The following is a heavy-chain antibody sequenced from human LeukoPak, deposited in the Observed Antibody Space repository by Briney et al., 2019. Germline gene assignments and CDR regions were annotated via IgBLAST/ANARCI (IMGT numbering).Heavy chain of an antibody. D-gene: IGHD4-17*01. V-gene: IGHV1-2*02. CDR3: ARPTHRLTVTTAIDY. J-gene: IGHJ4*02. Sequence: ASVKGSCKPSRYTFTGFYIHWVRQAPGQGLQWMGWINPKNGATKYSQNFRGRVTMTRDTSIDTAYMELSSLTSDDTAIYYCARPTHRLTVTTAIDYWGQGTLVTVSS. CDR1: RYTFTGFY. CDR2: INPKNGAT.